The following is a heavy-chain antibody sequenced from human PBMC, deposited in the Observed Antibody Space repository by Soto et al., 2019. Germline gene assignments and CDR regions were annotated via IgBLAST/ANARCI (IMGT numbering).Heavy chain of an antibody. CDR2: INPSGGRT. Sequence: QMQLVQSGAEVKKPGASVKVSCQASGYTFTSNQMHWVRQAPGQGLAWMGMINPSGGRTTYAQRFQGRVMMTRDTSTSTIYMELSSLRSEDTDMYYCARDGPPTTTGVGPVYPRDVWGHGTTVTVS. V-gene: IGHV1-46*01. D-gene: IGHD3-3*01. CDR3: ARDGPPTTTGVGPVYPRDV. J-gene: IGHJ6*02. CDR1: GYTFTSNQ.